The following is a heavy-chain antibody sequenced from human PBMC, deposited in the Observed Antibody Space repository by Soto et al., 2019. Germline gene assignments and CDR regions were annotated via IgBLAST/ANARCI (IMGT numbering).Heavy chain of an antibody. CDR2: ISGSGGST. D-gene: IGHD3-10*01. CDR1: GFTFSSYA. Sequence: GGSLRLSCAASGFTFSSYAMSWVRQAPGKGLEWVSGISGSGGSTYYADSVKGRFTVSRDNSKNTLYLQMNSLRAEDTAVYYCAKESGAAAWPHYYGMDVWGQGTTVTVSS. V-gene: IGHV3-23*01. J-gene: IGHJ6*02. CDR3: AKESGAAAWPHYYGMDV.